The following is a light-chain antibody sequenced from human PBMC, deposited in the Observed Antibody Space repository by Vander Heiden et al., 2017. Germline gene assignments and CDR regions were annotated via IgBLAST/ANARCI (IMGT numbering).Light chain of an antibody. CDR3: QQYGTSVFS. CDR2: GAS. J-gene: IGKJ3*01. V-gene: IGKV3-20*01. CDR1: KSVSSSS. Sequence: EVVLTQSPGTLSLSPGERATLSCRASKSVSSSSLAWYQQKPGQAPRLLIYGASIRDSGIPDRFSGGGSETDFTLTISRLEPEDFAVYYCQQYGTSVFSFGPGTKVDIK.